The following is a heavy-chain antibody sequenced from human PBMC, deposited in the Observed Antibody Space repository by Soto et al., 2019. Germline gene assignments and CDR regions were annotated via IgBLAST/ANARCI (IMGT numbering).Heavy chain of an antibody. Sequence: QVQLQESGPGLVKPSGTLSLTCAVSGDSITNNNWWTWLRQSPGKGLEWIGEMHHGGNPDYNPSLRSRVTISVDKSKSQCSLHLSSVTAADSAVYYCARTSGGTYSFDPWGQGTLVTVSS. CDR3: ARTSGGTYSFDP. V-gene: IGHV4-4*02. CDR2: MHHGGNP. CDR1: GDSITNNNW. J-gene: IGHJ5*02. D-gene: IGHD2-15*01.